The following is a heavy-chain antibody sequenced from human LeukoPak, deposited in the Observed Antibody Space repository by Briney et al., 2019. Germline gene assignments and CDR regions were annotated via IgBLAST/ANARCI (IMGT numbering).Heavy chain of an antibody. CDR3: ARDIVVVPATFDY. CDR2: ISGSGTST. CDR1: GFTFSSYG. J-gene: IGHJ4*02. Sequence: GGFLRLSGASSGFTFSSYGMSWVRQAPGMGLGWVSGISGSGTSTYYADSVKGRFTISRDNAKTSLSLQMNSLRAEHTAMYNCARDIVVVPATFDYWGQGTLVSVSS. D-gene: IGHD2-2*01. V-gene: IGHV3-23*01.